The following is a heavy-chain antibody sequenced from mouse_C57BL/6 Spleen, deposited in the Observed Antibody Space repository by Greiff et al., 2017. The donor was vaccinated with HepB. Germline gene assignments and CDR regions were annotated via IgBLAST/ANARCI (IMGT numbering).Heavy chain of an antibody. Sequence: LVESGAELARPGASVKLSCKASGYTFTSYGISWVKQRTGQGLEWIGEIYPRSGNTYYNEKFKGKATLTADKSSSTAYMELRSLTSEDSAVYFCAKTLTGRAMDYWGQGTSVTVSS. V-gene: IGHV1-81*01. CDR3: AKTLTGRAMDY. CDR1: GYTFTSYG. D-gene: IGHD4-1*01. CDR2: IYPRSGNT. J-gene: IGHJ4*01.